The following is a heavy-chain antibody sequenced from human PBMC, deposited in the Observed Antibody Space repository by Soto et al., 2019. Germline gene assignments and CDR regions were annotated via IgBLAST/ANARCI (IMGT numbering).Heavy chain of an antibody. CDR3: ARHGLGYCSGGSCYPGAFDV. CDR1: GDSISRSSHY. CDR2: VYYSGTT. V-gene: IGHV4-39*01. Sequence: QLQLQESGPGVVKASETLSLTCTVSGDSISRSSHYWGWIRQPPGKGLEWIGSVYYSGTTYYNPSLRSRVTIAGETSKSQFSLRLNSVTAADTAVYYCARHGLGYCSGGSCYPGAFDVWGQGTMVSVSS. D-gene: IGHD2-15*01. J-gene: IGHJ3*01.